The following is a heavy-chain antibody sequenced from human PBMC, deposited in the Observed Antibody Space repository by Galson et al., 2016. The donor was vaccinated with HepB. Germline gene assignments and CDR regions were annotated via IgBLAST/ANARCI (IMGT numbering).Heavy chain of an antibody. J-gene: IGHJ3*02. Sequence: SLRLSCAASGFTVRSNYMTWVRQAPGKGLEWVSVIYVGGSTYYADSVKGRFTISRDNSKNTVFLQMNSLRTEDTAVYYCARDNWNDGGAFDIWGQGTMVTVSS. D-gene: IGHD1-20*01. CDR2: IYVGGST. CDR1: GFTVRSNY. CDR3: ARDNWNDGGAFDI. V-gene: IGHV3-53*01.